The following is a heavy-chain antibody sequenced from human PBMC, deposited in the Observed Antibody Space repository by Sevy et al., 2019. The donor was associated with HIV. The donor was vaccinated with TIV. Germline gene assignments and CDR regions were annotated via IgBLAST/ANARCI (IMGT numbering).Heavy chain of an antibody. V-gene: IGHV1-69*13. CDR1: GGSFSFNG. Sequence: ASVKVSCKASGGSFSFNGSSWVRQAPGQGLEWMAGIIPILGTTKYAQKFQDRVTITADESTSIVYMELTSLRSEDTAVYYCARGGPDDILTHYGMDVWGQGTTVTVSS. J-gene: IGHJ6*02. CDR3: ARGGPDDILTHYGMDV. CDR2: IIPILGTT. D-gene: IGHD3-9*01.